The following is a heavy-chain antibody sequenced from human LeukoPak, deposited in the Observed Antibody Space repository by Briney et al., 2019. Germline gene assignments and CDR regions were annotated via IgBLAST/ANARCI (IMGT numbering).Heavy chain of an antibody. V-gene: IGHV1-8*03. CDR3: ARLAMGGDCFDY. J-gene: IGHJ4*02. Sequence: ASVKVSCKASGYTFTSYDINWVRQATGQGLEWMGWMNPNSGSTGYAQKFQGRVTITRNTSISTAYMELSGLRSDDTAVYYCARLAMGGDCFDYWGQGTLVTVSS. CDR1: GYTFTSYD. CDR2: MNPNSGST. D-gene: IGHD2-21*01.